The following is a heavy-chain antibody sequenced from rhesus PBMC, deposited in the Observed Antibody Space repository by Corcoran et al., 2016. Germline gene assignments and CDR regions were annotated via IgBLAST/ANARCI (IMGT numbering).Heavy chain of an antibody. CDR1: GGSISSSY. CDR3: ARDEVSRGYFDY. V-gene: IGHV4-169*02. CDR2: IYVSGSST. J-gene: IGHJ4*01. Sequence: QLQLQESGPGLVKPSETLSVTCAVSGGSISSSYWSWIRQAPGKGLEWIGYIYVSGSSTNYNPSLKSRVTLSVDTSKNQLSRKLSSVTTADTAVYYCARDEVSRGYFDYWGQGVLVTVSS.